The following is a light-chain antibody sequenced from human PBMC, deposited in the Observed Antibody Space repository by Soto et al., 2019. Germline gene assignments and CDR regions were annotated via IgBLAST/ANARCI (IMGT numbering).Light chain of an antibody. CDR1: ETVSTN. Sequence: EIVLTHSPATLAVSPGERATLSSSAIETVSTNLAWFQRKAGQPPRLLIYGSSTRATGVPDRFSGSGSGTEFALIISSLQSEDVAVYYCQQYSNWPPAITFGQGTRLEIK. CDR3: QQYSNWPPAIT. CDR2: GSS. J-gene: IGKJ5*01. V-gene: IGKV3-15*01.